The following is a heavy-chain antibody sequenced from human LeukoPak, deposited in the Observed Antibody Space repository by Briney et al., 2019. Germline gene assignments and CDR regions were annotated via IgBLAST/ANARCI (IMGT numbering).Heavy chain of an antibody. CDR1: GFTFSNAW. J-gene: IGHJ4*02. V-gene: IGHV3-15*01. CDR3: TTIFSGPYTLVDY. Sequence: PGGSLRLSCAASGFTFSNAWMSWVRQAPGKGLEWVGRIKSKTDGGTTDYAAPVKGRFTISRDDSKNTLYLQMNSLKTEDTAVYYCTTIFSGPYTLVDYWGQGTLVTVSS. CDR2: IKSKTDGGTT. D-gene: IGHD3-10*02.